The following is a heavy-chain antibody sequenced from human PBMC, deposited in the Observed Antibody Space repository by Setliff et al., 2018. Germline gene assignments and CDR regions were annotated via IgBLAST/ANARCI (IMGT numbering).Heavy chain of an antibody. V-gene: IGHV1-46*02. J-gene: IGHJ4*02. CDR1: GGSFNNYP. Sequence: VASVKVSCKASGGSFNNYPISWVRQAPGQGLEWMGIINTGGGSASYAQKFQGRVTMTSDTSTSTVYMEVNSVTSDDTAMYFCARGGMAAAGRKGVFEHWGQGTLVTVSS. CDR3: ARGGMAAAGRKGVFEH. CDR2: INTGGGSA. D-gene: IGHD6-13*01.